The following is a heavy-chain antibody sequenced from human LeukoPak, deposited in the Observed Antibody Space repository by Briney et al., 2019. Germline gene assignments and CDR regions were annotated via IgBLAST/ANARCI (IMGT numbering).Heavy chain of an antibody. CDR1: GYTFNKYG. Sequence: ASVKVSCKASGYTFNKYGISWVRQAPGQGLEWMGWISCYNGDTRYAQKFQGRVTTTKDTSTSTVHMELRSLRSDDTAVYYCARDPSNTSGYYVYHDYWGQGALVTVSS. J-gene: IGHJ4*02. D-gene: IGHD6-19*01. CDR2: ISCYNGDT. V-gene: IGHV1-18*01. CDR3: ARDPSNTSGYYVYHDY.